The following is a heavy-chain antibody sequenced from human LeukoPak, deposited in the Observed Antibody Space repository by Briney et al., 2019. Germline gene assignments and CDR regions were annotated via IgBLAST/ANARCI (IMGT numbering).Heavy chain of an antibody. CDR1: GFTVSSSY. V-gene: IGHV3-53*01. CDR3: PKNIVVVVPATFYYYYGMDV. Sequence: GGSLRLSCAASGFTVSSSYVSWVRQAPGKGLEWVSVIYSGGITYYSDSVKGRFTFSRDNSKNTLYLHMNSLRVDDTAVYYCPKNIVVVVPATFYYYYGMDVWGQGTTVTVSS. CDR2: IYSGGIT. J-gene: IGHJ6*02. D-gene: IGHD2-15*01.